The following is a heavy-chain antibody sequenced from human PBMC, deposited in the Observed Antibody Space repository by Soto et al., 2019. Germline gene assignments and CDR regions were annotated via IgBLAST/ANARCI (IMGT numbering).Heavy chain of an antibody. CDR3: ARPRRALLFGELLYGDLFAY. Sequence: ASVQPSSKAPGYTFASYAISWVRQAPGQGLEWMGWIIAYNGNTNYAQKLQGRVTMTTDTSTSTAYMELRSLRSDDTAVYYCARPRRALLFGELLYGDLFAYWGQGTLVLASS. CDR1: GYTFASYA. V-gene: IGHV1-18*04. CDR2: IIAYNGNT. J-gene: IGHJ4*02. D-gene: IGHD3-10*01.